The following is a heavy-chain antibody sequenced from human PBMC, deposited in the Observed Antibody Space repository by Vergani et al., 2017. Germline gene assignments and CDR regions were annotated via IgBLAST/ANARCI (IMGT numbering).Heavy chain of an antibody. Sequence: QVQLVQSGAEVKKPGSSVKVSCKASGGTFSSYAISWVRQAPGQGLEWMGGIIPIFGTANYAQKFQGRVTITADESTSPAYMELSSLRSEDTAVYYCARGRVNQLLDYYYYGMDVWGQGTTVTVSS. V-gene: IGHV1-69*01. D-gene: IGHD2-2*01. CDR1: GGTFSSYA. J-gene: IGHJ6*02. CDR3: ARGRVNQLLDYYYYGMDV. CDR2: IIPIFGTA.